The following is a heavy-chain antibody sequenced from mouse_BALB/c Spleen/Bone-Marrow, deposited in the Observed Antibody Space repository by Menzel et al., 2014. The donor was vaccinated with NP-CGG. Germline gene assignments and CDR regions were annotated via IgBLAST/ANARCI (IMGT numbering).Heavy chain of an antibody. CDR2: ISSGSSTI. J-gene: IGHJ2*01. CDR1: GFTFSSFG. CDR3: AIDCYYDY. Sequence: EVQLQQSGGGLVQPGGSRKLSCAASGFTFSSFGMHWVRQAPEKGLEWVAYISSGSSTIYYADTVKGRFTISRDNPKNTLFLQMTSLRSEYTAMYYCAIDCYYDYWCQSTTLTVSS. D-gene: IGHD2-3*01. V-gene: IGHV5-17*02.